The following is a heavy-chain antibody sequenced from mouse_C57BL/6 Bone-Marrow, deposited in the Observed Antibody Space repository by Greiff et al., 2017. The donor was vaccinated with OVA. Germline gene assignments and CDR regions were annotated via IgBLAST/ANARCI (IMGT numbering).Heavy chain of an antibody. V-gene: IGHV5-12*01. D-gene: IGHD2-3*01. CDR1: GFTFSDYY. Sequence: EVMLVESGGGLVQPGGSLKLSCAASGFTFSDYYMYWVRQTPEKRLEWVAYISNGGGSTYYPDTVKGRFTISRDNAKNTLYLQMSRLKSEDTAMYYCARPLYDGYPEYYYAMDYWGQGTSVTVSS. CDR2: ISNGGGST. J-gene: IGHJ4*01. CDR3: ARPLYDGYPEYYYAMDY.